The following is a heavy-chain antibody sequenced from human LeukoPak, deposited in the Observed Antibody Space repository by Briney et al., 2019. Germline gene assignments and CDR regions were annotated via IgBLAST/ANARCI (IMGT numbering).Heavy chain of an antibody. D-gene: IGHD1-1*01. CDR3: AKIGVSGSWFFDL. Sequence: AGGSLRLSCAASGFIFSNHGMSWVRQAPGKGLEWVSSISANSFYTYYADSVKGRFTVSRDNSKNTLYLQMNNMAAEDTAVYFCAKIGVSGSWFFDLWGRGTLLSVSS. J-gene: IGHJ2*01. CDR2: ISANSFYT. V-gene: IGHV3-23*01. CDR1: GFIFSNHG.